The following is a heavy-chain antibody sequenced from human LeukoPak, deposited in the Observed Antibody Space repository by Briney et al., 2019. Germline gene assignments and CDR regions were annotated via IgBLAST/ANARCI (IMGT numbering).Heavy chain of an antibody. J-gene: IGHJ3*02. V-gene: IGHV3-21*01. D-gene: IGHD4-23*01. CDR2: FASSGSI. CDR1: GFTFSSYS. Sequence: GGSLRLSCAASGFTFSSYSVNWVRQAPGKGLEWVSSFASSGSIYYADSVKGRFTISRDNAKNSLYLQMNSLRAEDTAVYHCTRHHFGGSRAYDIWGQGTMVTVSS. CDR3: TRHHFGGSRAYDI.